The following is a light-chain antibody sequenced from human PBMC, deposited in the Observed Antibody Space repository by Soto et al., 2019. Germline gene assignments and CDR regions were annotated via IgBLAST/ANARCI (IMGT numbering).Light chain of an antibody. J-gene: IGLJ1*01. CDR2: EIN. V-gene: IGLV2-8*01. Sequence: SVLTQPPSASGSPGQSVTISCTGTSSDVGAYDYVSWYQQHPGKAPKLMIYEINKRPSGVPDRFSGSKSGNTASLTVSGLQAEDEADYYCNSYVGSNNYVFGTGTKVTV. CDR1: SSDVGAYDY. CDR3: NSYVGSNNYV.